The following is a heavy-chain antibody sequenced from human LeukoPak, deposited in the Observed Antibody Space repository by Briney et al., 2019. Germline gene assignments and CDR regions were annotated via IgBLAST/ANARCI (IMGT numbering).Heavy chain of an antibody. CDR3: AKDHCSGGSCYLWVSDREYFDN. D-gene: IGHD2-15*01. Sequence: QPGGSLRLSCAASGFMFRDAAMTWVRQAPGKGLEWVSLIASSGLNTYYADSVRGRFTISRDNSKNTLSLQMNSLRAEDTAVYYCAKDHCSGGSCYLWVSDREYFDNWGQGTLVTVSS. V-gene: IGHV3-23*01. J-gene: IGHJ4*02. CDR1: GFMFRDAA. CDR2: IASSGLNT.